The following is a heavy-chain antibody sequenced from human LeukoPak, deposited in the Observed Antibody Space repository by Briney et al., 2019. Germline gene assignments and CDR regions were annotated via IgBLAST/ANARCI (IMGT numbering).Heavy chain of an antibody. J-gene: IGHJ4*02. V-gene: IGHV3-30*02. CDR3: AKDRSSSWSGGDY. D-gene: IGHD6-13*01. CDR2: IRNDGIHK. CDR1: GFTFSNYG. Sequence: PGGSLRLSXAASGFTFSNYGMHWVRQAPGKGLEWVTFIRNDGIHKYYIDSVKGRFTISRDTSKNTLYLQMNSLRPEDTAVYYCAKDRSSSWSGGDYWGQGTLVTVSS.